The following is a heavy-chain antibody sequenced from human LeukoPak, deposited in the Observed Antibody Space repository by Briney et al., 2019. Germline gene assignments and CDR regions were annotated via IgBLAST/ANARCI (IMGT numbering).Heavy chain of an antibody. J-gene: IGHJ6*02. CDR3: ARAIYCSGGSCNSGNGMDV. Sequence: SETLSLTCTVSGGSISSGGYYWSWLRQPPGKGLEWIGYIYHSGSTYYNPSLKSRVTISVDTSKNQFSLKLSSVTAADTAVYYCARAIYCSGGSCNSGNGMDVWGQGTTVTVSS. D-gene: IGHD2-15*01. CDR1: GGSISSGGYY. CDR2: IYHSGST. V-gene: IGHV4-30-2*01.